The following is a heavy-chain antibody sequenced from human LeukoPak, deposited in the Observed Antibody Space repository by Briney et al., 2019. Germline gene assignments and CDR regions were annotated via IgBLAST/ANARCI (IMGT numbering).Heavy chain of an antibody. Sequence: ASVTVSCKASGYSFTNYGISWVRQAPGQGLEWMGWISAYNGNPNYAQKLQGRVTMTTDTSTSTAYMELRSLRSDDSALYYCARDCDRSGYYCYWGQGSLVTVSS. CDR3: ARDCDRSGYYCY. V-gene: IGHV1-18*01. D-gene: IGHD3-22*01. J-gene: IGHJ4*02. CDR1: GYSFTNYG. CDR2: ISAYNGNP.